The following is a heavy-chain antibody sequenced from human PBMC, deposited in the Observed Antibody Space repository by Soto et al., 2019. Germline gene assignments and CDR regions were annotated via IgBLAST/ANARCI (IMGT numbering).Heavy chain of an antibody. D-gene: IGHD2-15*01. J-gene: IGHJ4*02. CDR3: AKGYCSSGSGPDY. CDR2: ISGSDGST. Sequence: EVQLLESGGGLVQPGGSLRLSCAASGFTFSSYAMSWVRQAPGKGLEWVSAISGSDGSTYYADSVKGRFTISRDNSKNTLYLQMTSLRVEDTAVYYCAKGYCSSGSGPDYWGQGTLVAVSS. CDR1: GFTFSSYA. V-gene: IGHV3-23*01.